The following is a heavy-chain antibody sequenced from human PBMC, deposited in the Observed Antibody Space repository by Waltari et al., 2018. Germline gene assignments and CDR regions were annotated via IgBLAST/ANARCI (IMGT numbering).Heavy chain of an antibody. Sequence: QVQLQQWGAGLLKPSETLSPTCAVYGWSFSHYYWSWLRQPPGTGLEWIGEVSHRGCTNYNPSLKSRLTISVETSQNQFSLKLTAVTAADTAVYYCARGSCGVIPGIPAAGTVCFDPWGQGTLVTVSS. J-gene: IGHJ5*02. V-gene: IGHV4-34*01. CDR2: VSHRGCT. D-gene: IGHD6-13*01. CDR3: ARGSCGVIPGIPAAGTVCFDP. CDR1: GWSFSHYY.